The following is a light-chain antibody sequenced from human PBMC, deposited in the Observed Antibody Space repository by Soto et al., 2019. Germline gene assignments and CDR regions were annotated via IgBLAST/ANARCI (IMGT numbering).Light chain of an antibody. CDR2: DAS. CDR1: QSVSSN. CDR3: QQYHDQSPLT. J-gene: IGKJ4*01. V-gene: IGKV3-15*01. Sequence: TQWRSTRSVSAEKRATLSSIASQSVSSNLAWYQQKPGQAPRLLIYDASTRATGIPARFSGSRSGTEFTLTLSRPESAASAVYCCQQYHDQSPLTFGGGTKVDIK.